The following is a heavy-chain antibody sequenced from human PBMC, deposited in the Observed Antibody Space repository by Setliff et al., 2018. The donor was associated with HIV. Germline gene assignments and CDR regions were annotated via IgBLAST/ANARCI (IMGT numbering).Heavy chain of an antibody. CDR1: GYTLTEVS. CDR2: FDPQDGKT. D-gene: IGHD4-4*01. J-gene: IGHJ4*02. Sequence: ASVKVSCKISGYTLTEVSMHWVRQAPGKGLEWMGYFDPQDGKTIYAQKFQDRVTMTTDTSTNTAYMDLSSLGSDDTAVYYCAKTRPKDGYSSDIWGQETPVTVSS. V-gene: IGHV1-24*01. CDR3: AKTRPKDGYSSDI.